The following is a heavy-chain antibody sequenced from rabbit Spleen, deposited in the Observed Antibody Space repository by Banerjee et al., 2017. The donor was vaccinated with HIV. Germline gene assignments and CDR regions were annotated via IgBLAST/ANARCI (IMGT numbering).Heavy chain of an antibody. V-gene: IGHV1S43*01. CDR3: VRDQAGDADYGPYYWNL. J-gene: IGHJ4*01. CDR1: GIDFSSTYY. D-gene: IGHD2-1*01. Sequence: QDQLVESGGGLVQPGGSLTLTCKASGIDFSSTYYMCWVRKTTGKGLECIGYIESIFGNTSYAKWLNGRFSISSHNAQNTLYLQLSSLTAADTATSFCVRDQAGDADYGPYYWNLWGTGTLVTVS. CDR2: IESIFGNT.